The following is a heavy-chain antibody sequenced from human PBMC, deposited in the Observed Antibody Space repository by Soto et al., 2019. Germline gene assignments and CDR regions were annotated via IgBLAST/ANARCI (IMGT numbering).Heavy chain of an antibody. V-gene: IGHV2-5*08. CDR2: ICWDDDK. J-gene: IGHJ6*02. CDR1: GFSLSTSGMC. Sequence: SGPTLVNPTQTLTLTCTFSGFSLSTSGMCVSWIRQPPGKALEWLAVICWDDDKRYSPSLKSRLTITRDTSKNQVVLTMTDMDPVDTATYYCAHMDYGFYGMDVWGQGTTVTVSS. CDR3: AHMDYGFYGMDV. D-gene: IGHD3-10*01.